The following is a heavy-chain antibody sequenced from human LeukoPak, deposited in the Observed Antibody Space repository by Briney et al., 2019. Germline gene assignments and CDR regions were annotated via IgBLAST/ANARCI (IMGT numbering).Heavy chain of an antibody. J-gene: IGHJ4*02. Sequence: SVKVSCKASGGTFSSYAISWVRQAPGQGLEWMGGIIPIFGTASYAQKFQGRVTITTDESTSTAYMELSSLRSEDTAVYYCASSKVVVIAMFDYWGQGTLVTVSS. D-gene: IGHD2-21*01. CDR2: IIPIFGTA. V-gene: IGHV1-69*05. CDR1: GGTFSSYA. CDR3: ASSKVVVIAMFDY.